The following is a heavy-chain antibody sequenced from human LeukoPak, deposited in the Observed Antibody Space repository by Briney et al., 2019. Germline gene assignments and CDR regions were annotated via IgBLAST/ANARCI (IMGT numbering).Heavy chain of an antibody. Sequence: AGSLRLSCAASGLTFSSYWMHWVRQIPRQGLVWDSRIKSDGSTNYADSVKGGFTISRDNAKNTLSLHMNSLRAEDTGVYYCARAPSEIGGYYPEYFRHWGQGTLVTVSS. CDR3: ARAPSEIGGYYPEYFRH. V-gene: IGHV3-74*01. CDR2: IKSDGST. CDR1: GLTFSSYW. D-gene: IGHD3-22*01. J-gene: IGHJ1*01.